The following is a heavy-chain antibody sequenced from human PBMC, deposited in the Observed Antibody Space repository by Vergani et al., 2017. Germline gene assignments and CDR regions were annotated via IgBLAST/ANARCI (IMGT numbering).Heavy chain of an antibody. V-gene: IGHV1-2*04. Sequence: QVQLVQSGAEVKKPGASVKVSCKASGYTFTGYYMHWVRQAPGQGLEWMGWLNPNRGGTNYAQKFQGWVTMNRDTSISTAYMELSRLRSDDTAVYYCARDGYCSVGSCYRARLGFDPWGQGTLVTVSS. J-gene: IGHJ5*02. CDR3: ARDGYCSVGSCYRARLGFDP. CDR1: GYTFTGYY. D-gene: IGHD2-15*01. CDR2: LNPNRGGT.